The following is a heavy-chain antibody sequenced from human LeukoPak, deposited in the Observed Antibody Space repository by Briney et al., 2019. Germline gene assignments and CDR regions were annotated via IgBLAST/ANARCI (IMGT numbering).Heavy chain of an antibody. J-gene: IGHJ4*02. D-gene: IGHD3-10*01. CDR3: ARAEFDGSGELPY. V-gene: IGHV1-8*03. CDR1: RYTFTSYD. CDR2: MNPNSGNT. Sequence: ASVKDSCMASRYTFTSYDINGVRQATGQGLEWMGWMNPNSGNTGYAQTFQGRVTITRNTSISTAYMEMSSLRAEDTAVYYCARAEFDGSGELPYWGQGTLVTVSS.